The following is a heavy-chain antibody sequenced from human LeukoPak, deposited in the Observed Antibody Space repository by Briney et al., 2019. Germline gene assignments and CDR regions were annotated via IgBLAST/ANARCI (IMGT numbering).Heavy chain of an antibody. V-gene: IGHV3-66*01. Sequence: GGSLRLSCAASGFTVSRNYMSWVRQAPGKGLEWVSVFYIDGNTYYADSVKGRFTISRDNSKNTVYLQMSSLKAEDTAVYYCARGDGYNFFDYWGQGTLVTVSS. CDR2: FYIDGNT. CDR1: GFTVSRNY. D-gene: IGHD5-24*01. J-gene: IGHJ4*02. CDR3: ARGDGYNFFDY.